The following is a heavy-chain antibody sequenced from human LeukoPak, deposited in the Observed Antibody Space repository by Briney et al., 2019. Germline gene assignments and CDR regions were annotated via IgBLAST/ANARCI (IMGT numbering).Heavy chain of an antibody. D-gene: IGHD3-10*01. CDR1: GGSISSSSYY. CDR3: ATVFRGQFDY. CDR2: IYYSGST. Sequence: SETLSLTCTVSGGSISSSSYYWGWIRQPPGKGLEWIGSIYYSGSTYYNPSLKSRVTISVDKSKNQFSLKLSSVTAADTAVYYCATVFRGQFDYWGQGTLVTVSS. J-gene: IGHJ4*02. V-gene: IGHV4-39*07.